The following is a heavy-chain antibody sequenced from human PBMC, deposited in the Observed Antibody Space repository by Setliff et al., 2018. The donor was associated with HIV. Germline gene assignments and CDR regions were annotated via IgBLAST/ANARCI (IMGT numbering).Heavy chain of an antibody. V-gene: IGHV4-34*01. Sequence: SETLSLTCAVYGGSFSDYYWSWIRQSPGRGLEWIGEINHSGSTNYNPSLKSRVTISVDTSKNQFSLKLSSVTAADTAVYYCARGFEQWLAFDYWGQGTLVTVSS. J-gene: IGHJ4*02. CDR2: INHSGST. CDR1: GGSFSDYY. D-gene: IGHD6-19*01. CDR3: ARGFEQWLAFDY.